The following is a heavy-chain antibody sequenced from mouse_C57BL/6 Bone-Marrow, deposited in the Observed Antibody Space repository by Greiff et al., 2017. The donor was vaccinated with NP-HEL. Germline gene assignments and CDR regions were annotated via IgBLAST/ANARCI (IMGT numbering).Heavy chain of an antibody. CDR3: TDGYSTFDY. CDR1: GFTFSNYW. Sequence: EVKLMESGGGLVQPGGSMKLSCVASGFTFSNYWMNWVRQSPEKGLEWVAQIRLKSDNYATHYAESVKGRFTISRDDSKSSVYLQMNNLRAEDTGIYYCTDGYSTFDYWGQGTTLTVSS. J-gene: IGHJ2*01. V-gene: IGHV6-3*01. CDR2: IRLKSDNYAT. D-gene: IGHD2-5*01.